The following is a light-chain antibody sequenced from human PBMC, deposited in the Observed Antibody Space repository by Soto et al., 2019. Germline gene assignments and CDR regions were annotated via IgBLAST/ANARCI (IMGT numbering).Light chain of an antibody. CDR3: AAWDDSLNGVV. V-gene: IGLV1-44*01. CDR2: SNN. Sequence: QSVLTQPPSASVTPGRRVTISCSGSSSNIGSNTVNWYQQHPGTAPKLLIYSNNQRHSGVPDRFSCSKSGTSAYLAISGLQSEAEADYYCAAWDDSLNGVVFGGGTKVTVL. CDR1: SSNIGSNT. J-gene: IGLJ2*01.